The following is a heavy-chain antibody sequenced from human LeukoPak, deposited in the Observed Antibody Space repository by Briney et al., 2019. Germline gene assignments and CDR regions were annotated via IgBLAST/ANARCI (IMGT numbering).Heavy chain of an antibody. Sequence: APVKVSCKASGCTFTSYGISWVRQAPGQGLEWMGWISAYNGNTNYAQKLQGRVTMTTDTSTSTAYTELRSLRSDDTAVYYCARELPATDAFDIWGQGTMVIVSS. CDR2: ISAYNGNT. CDR3: ARELPATDAFDI. CDR1: GCTFTSYG. V-gene: IGHV1-18*01. D-gene: IGHD2-21*02. J-gene: IGHJ3*02.